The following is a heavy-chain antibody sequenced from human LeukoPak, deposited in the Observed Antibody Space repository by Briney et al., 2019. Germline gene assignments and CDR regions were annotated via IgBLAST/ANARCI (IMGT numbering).Heavy chain of an antibody. CDR2: INTSGGST. D-gene: IGHD6-19*01. V-gene: IGHV1-46*01. J-gene: IGHJ3*02. CDR3: ARGGRERYSSGWTDPFDI. Sequence: ASVKVSCKASGYTFTSYYMHWVRQAPGQGLEWMGIINTSGGSTSYAQKFQGRVTMTRDTSTSTVYMELSSLSSEDTAVYYCARGGRERYSSGWTDPFDIWGQGTMVTVSS. CDR1: GYTFTSYY.